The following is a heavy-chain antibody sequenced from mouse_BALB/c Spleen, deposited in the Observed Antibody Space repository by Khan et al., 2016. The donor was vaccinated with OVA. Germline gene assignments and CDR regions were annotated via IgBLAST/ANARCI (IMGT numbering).Heavy chain of an antibody. D-gene: IGHD1-1*01. J-gene: IGHJ2*01. CDR2: ISGDSNTI. Sequence: EVELVESGGGLMQPGGSRKLSCAASGFTFNSYGMHWIRQAPEKGLEWVAYISGDSNTIHYADTVKGRFTISRDNTKNTLFLQMNSLMSEDTAMYYCATSYFYGYYFDYWGPGTTLTVS. CDR1: GFTFNSYG. V-gene: IGHV5-17*02. CDR3: ATSYFYGYYFDY.